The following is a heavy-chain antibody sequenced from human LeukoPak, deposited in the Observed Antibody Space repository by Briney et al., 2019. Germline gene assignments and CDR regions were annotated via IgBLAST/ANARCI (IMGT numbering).Heavy chain of an antibody. D-gene: IGHD1-1*01. CDR1: GFTFSSFW. Sequence: GGSLRLSCAASGFTFSSFWMHWVRQAPGKGLVRVSFINTDGSSTTYADSVKGRFTVSRDNAKNTLYLQMSGLRAEDTAVYYCAREWKKTGAFDYWGQGTLVTVSS. V-gene: IGHV3-74*01. CDR3: AREWKKTGAFDY. CDR2: INTDGSST. J-gene: IGHJ4*02.